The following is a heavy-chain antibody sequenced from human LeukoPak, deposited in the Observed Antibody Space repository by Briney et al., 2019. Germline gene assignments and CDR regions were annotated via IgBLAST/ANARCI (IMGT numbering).Heavy chain of an antibody. CDR3: ARDGANKVRGVHYYYMDV. J-gene: IGHJ6*03. CDR1: GDTFTGYY. Sequence: ASVKVSCKASGDTFTGYYMHWVRQAPGQGVEWIGRINPNSGGTNYAQKFQGRVTMTRDTSIGTAYMELSSLRSDDTAVYYCARDGANKVRGVHYYYMDVWGKGTTVTVSS. D-gene: IGHD3-10*01. V-gene: IGHV1-2*06. CDR2: INPNSGGT.